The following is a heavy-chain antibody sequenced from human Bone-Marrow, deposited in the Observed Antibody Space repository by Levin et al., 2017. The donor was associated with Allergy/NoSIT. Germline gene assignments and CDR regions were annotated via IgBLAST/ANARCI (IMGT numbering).Heavy chain of an antibody. CDR1: EFTFSHYA. CDR2: ISFDGNTQ. D-gene: IGHD3-10*01. J-gene: IGHJ4*02. Sequence: QLGESLKISCAASEFTFSHYAMHWVRQAPGKGLQWVAFISFDGNTQDYADSVKGRFTISRDNSKNTLYLQMNSLRREDTAVYYCAKGLYYYGSGSWGLTWDFDYWGQGSLVTVSS. V-gene: IGHV3-30-3*01. CDR3: AKGLYYYGSGSWGLTWDFDY.